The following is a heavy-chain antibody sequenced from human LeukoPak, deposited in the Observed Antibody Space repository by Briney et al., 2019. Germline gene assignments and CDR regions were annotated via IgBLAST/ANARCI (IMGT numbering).Heavy chain of an antibody. CDR2: IVVGSGNT. J-gene: IGHJ4*02. D-gene: IGHD1-26*01. CDR3: AAAPIVGATTSPDY. V-gene: IGHV1-58*02. Sequence: SVKVSCKASGFTFTSSAMHWVRQARGQRLEWIGWIVVGSGNTNYAQKFQERVTITRDMSTSTAYMELSSLRSDDTAVYYCAAAPIVGATTSPDYWGQGTLGTVSS. CDR1: GFTFTSSA.